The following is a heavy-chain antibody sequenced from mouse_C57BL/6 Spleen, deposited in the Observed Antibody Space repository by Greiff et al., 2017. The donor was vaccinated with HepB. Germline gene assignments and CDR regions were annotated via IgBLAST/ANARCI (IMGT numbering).Heavy chain of an antibody. V-gene: IGHV1-76*01. J-gene: IGHJ4*01. CDR2: IYPGSGNT. CDR1: GYTFTDYY. Sequence: VQLVESGAELVRPGASVKLSCKASGYTFTDYYINWVKQRPGQGLEWIARIYPGSGNTYYNEKFKGKATLSSEKSSSTAYMQLSSLTSEDSAVYLCARSGRQAMDYWGQGTSVTVSS. CDR3: ARSGRQAMDY.